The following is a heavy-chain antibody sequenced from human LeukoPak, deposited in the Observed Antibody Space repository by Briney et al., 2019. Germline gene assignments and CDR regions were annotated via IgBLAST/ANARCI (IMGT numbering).Heavy chain of an antibody. CDR3: GRDGDSSGYFYFDN. CDR2: ILHDGSNK. V-gene: IGHV3-30-3*01. Sequence: GGSLRLSCAASGFTFSSYAMHWVRQAPGRGLEWVAGILHDGSNKYYADSVKGRFTISRDNSKNTLSLQMNSLRADDTAVYYCGRDGDSSGYFYFDNWGQGTLVTVSS. D-gene: IGHD3-22*01. J-gene: IGHJ4*02. CDR1: GFTFSSYA.